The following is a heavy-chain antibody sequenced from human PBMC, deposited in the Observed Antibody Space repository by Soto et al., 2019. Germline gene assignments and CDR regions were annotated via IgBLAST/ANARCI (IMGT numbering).Heavy chain of an antibody. CDR1: AGLPSRGPYY. V-gene: IGHV4-30-4*01. CDR3: ASSSLYGIDV. CDR2: IYYSGTT. Sequence: LPHTSSVSAGLPSRGPYYWRWIRQTRGRGLEWIGNIYYSGTTYYDPALKGRLIISMGTSKNQFSPKVGSVTAAHTAVYYCASSSLYGIDVWGQGTTVT. J-gene: IGHJ6*02.